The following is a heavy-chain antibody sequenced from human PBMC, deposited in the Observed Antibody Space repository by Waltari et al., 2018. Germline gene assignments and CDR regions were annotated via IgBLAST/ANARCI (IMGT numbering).Heavy chain of an antibody. V-gene: IGHV1-2*02. Sequence: QVQLLQPGAEVKKPGASVTVSSKASGYNFTGYYMHGVRQAPGQGLEWMGWINPNSGGTNYAQKFQGRVTMTRDTSISTAYMELSRLRSDDTAVYYCASAEYCSSTSCYNFDYWGQGTLVTVSS. CDR1: GYNFTGYY. CDR3: ASAEYCSSTSCYNFDY. D-gene: IGHD2-2*01. J-gene: IGHJ4*02. CDR2: INPNSGGT.